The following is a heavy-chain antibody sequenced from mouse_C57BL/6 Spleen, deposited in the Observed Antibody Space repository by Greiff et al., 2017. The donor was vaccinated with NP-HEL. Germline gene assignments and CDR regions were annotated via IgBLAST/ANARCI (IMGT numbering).Heavy chain of an antibody. Sequence: DVMLVESGGGLVKPGGSLKLSCAASGFTFSDYGMHWVRQAPEKGLEWVAYISSGSSTLYYVDTVKGRFTISRDNAKNTLFLQMTSLRSEDTAMYYCAVRAWFAYWGQGTLVTVSA. J-gene: IGHJ3*01. CDR2: ISSGSSTL. CDR1: GFTFSDYG. V-gene: IGHV5-17*01. CDR3: AVRAWFAY.